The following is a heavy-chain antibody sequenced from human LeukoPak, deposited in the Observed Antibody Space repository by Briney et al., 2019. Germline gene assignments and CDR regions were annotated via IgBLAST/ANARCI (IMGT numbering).Heavy chain of an antibody. J-gene: IGHJ3*02. CDR3: ARDIAAGGGYSPDAFDI. Sequence: GRSLRLSCAASGFTFDDYAMHWVRQAPGKGLEWVSGISWNSGSTAYADSVKGRFTISRDNSKNTLYLQMNSLRAEDTAVYYCARDIAAGGGYSPDAFDIWGQGTMVTVSS. V-gene: IGHV3-9*01. CDR1: GFTFDDYA. CDR2: ISWNSGST. D-gene: IGHD3-16*01.